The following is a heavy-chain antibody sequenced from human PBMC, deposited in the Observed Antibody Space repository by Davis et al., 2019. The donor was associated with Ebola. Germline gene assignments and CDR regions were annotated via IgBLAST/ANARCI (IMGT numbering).Heavy chain of an antibody. V-gene: IGHV3-7*01. CDR1: GFTFSSYW. Sequence: PGGSLRLSCAASGFTFSSYWMSWVRQAPGKGLEWVANIKQDGSEKYYVDSVKGRFTISRDNAKNSLYLQMNSLRDEDTAVYYCARDKSGSGWYPFDYWGQGTLVTVSS. CDR2: IKQDGSEK. CDR3: ARDKSGSGWYPFDY. D-gene: IGHD6-19*01. J-gene: IGHJ4*02.